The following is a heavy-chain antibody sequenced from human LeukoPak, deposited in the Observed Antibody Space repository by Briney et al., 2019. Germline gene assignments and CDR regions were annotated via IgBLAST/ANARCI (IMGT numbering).Heavy chain of an antibody. CDR3: ARDKGTVTLYYYYGMDV. D-gene: IGHD4-17*01. Sequence: GGSLRLSCAASGFTFSSYGMHWVRQAPGKGLEWVAVIWYDGSNKYYADFVKGRFTISRDNSKNTLYLQMNSLRAEDTAAYYCARDKGTVTLYYYYGMDVWGQGTTVTVSS. CDR2: IWYDGSNK. J-gene: IGHJ6*02. V-gene: IGHV3-33*01. CDR1: GFTFSSYG.